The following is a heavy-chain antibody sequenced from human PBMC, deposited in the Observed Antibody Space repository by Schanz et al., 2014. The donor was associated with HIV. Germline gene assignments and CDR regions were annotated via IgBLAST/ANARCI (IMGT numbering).Heavy chain of an antibody. D-gene: IGHD5-12*01. CDR2: ISGSGSST. J-gene: IGHJ4*02. CDR1: GFMFRNYA. Sequence: EAQLLESGGGLAQPGGSLRLSCIASGFMFRNYAMSWVRQAPGKGLEWLSCISGSGSSTYYADSVKGRLTISRDNSKNTLSLQMNSLRAEDTAVYYCAKGGGWLQLYTDYWGQGTLVAVSS. V-gene: IGHV3-23*01. CDR3: AKGGGWLQLYTDY.